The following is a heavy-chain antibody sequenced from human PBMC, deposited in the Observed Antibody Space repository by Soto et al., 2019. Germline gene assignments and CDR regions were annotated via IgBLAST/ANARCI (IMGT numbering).Heavy chain of an antibody. CDR1: GYTSTSYS. Sequence: ASVKVSCQASGYTSTSYSMHWVRQAPGQGLEWMGWINAGNGNTKYSQKFQGRVTITRDTSASTAYMELSSLRSEDTAVYYCARRPLSTGIVGSDYYGMDAWGQGTTVTAP. J-gene: IGHJ6*02. CDR2: INAGNGNT. V-gene: IGHV1-3*01. CDR3: ARRPLSTGIVGSDYYGMDA. D-gene: IGHD1-26*01.